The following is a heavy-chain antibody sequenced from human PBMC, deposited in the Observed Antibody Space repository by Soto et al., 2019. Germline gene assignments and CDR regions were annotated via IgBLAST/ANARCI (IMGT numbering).Heavy chain of an antibody. D-gene: IGHD3-3*01. Sequence: PSETLSLTCTVSGGSVSTGNYYWSWIRQPPGKGLEWIGYIHYSGSTIYNPSLKSRVTISVDTSKNQFSLRLSSVTAADTAVYYCARDTIFGVLGNFDYWGLGTLVTSPQ. J-gene: IGHJ4*02. V-gene: IGHV4-61*01. CDR2: IHYSGST. CDR3: ARDTIFGVLGNFDY. CDR1: GGSVSTGNYY.